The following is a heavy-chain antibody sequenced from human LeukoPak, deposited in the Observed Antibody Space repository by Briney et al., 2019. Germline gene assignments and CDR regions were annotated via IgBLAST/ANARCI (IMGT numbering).Heavy chain of an antibody. J-gene: IGHJ3*01. Sequence: SETLSLTCTVSGGSINSYYWSWIRQPPGKGLEWIGRIYYSGSTNYNPSLKSRVTISLDTSKNQFSLKLNSVIAADTAVYFCARERGYSYNYERAFDFWGQGTRVTVSS. CDR3: ARERGYSYNYERAFDF. D-gene: IGHD5-18*01. V-gene: IGHV4-59*01. CDR1: GGSINSYY. CDR2: IYYSGST.